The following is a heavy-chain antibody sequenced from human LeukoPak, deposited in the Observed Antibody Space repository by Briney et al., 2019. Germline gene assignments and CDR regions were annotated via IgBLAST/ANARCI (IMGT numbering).Heavy chain of an antibody. D-gene: IGHD1-26*01. J-gene: IGHJ4*02. CDR2: INPNSGGT. CDR3: ARVGQRARIVGALYYFAY. V-gene: IGHV1-2*02. CDR1: GYTFTGYY. Sequence: ASVKVSCKASGYTFTGYYMHWVRQAPGQGLEWMGWINPNSGGTNYAQKFQGRVTMTRDTSISTAYMELSRLRSDDTAVYYCARVGQRARIVGALYYFAYWGQGTLVTVSS.